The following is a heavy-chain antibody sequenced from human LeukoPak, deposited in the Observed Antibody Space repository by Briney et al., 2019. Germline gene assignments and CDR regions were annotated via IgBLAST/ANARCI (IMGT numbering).Heavy chain of an antibody. CDR3: ARAVGATVLGY. Sequence: SETLSLTCAAYGGSFSGYYWSWIRQPPGKGLEWIGEINHSGSTNYNPSLKSRVTISVDTSKNQFSLKLSSVTAADTAVYYCARAVGATVLGYWGQGTLVTVSS. CDR2: INHSGST. J-gene: IGHJ4*02. D-gene: IGHD1-26*01. V-gene: IGHV4-34*01. CDR1: GGSFSGYY.